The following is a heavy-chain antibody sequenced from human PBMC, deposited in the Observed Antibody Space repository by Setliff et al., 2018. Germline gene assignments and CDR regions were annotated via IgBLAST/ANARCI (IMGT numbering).Heavy chain of an antibody. CDR3: ATSVSWIQLVLYPQGHPEPFDY. CDR1: GYTLTELS. J-gene: IGHJ4*02. D-gene: IGHD5-18*01. Sequence: VASVQVSCKVSGYTLTELSRHWVRQAPGKGLEWMGGFDPEDGETIYAQKFQGRVTMTEDTSTDTAYMELSSLRSEDTAVYYCATSVSWIQLVLYPQGHPEPFDYWGQGTLVTVSS. V-gene: IGHV1-24*01. CDR2: FDPEDGET.